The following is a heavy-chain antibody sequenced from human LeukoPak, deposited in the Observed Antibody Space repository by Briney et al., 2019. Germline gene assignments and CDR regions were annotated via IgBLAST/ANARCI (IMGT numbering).Heavy chain of an antibody. J-gene: IGHJ4*02. CDR2: ISGSGDNR. V-gene: IGHV3-23*01. Sequence: GGSLRLSCAASGFSFGSYALSWVRQAPGKGLEWVSVISGSGDNRHYTDPVKGRFTISRDNSKNTLYLQMNSLRAEDTAVYYCAREADYGDYAYFDYRGQGTLVTVSS. CDR3: AREADYGDYAYFDY. CDR1: GFSFGSYA. D-gene: IGHD4-17*01.